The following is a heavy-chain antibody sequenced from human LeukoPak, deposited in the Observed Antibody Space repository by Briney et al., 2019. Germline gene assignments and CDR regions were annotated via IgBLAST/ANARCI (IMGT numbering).Heavy chain of an antibody. CDR1: GGSISSSSYY. J-gene: IGHJ4*02. CDR2: IYYSGST. Sequence: KPSETLSLTCTVSGGSISSSSYYWGWIRQPPGKGLEWIGSIYYSGSTYYNPSLKSRVTISVDTSKNQFSLKLSSVTAADTAVYYCARFDQVRLAFGYYDSSGYYDYWGQGTLVTVSS. CDR3: ARFDQVRLAFGYYDSSGYYDY. D-gene: IGHD3-22*01. V-gene: IGHV4-39*01.